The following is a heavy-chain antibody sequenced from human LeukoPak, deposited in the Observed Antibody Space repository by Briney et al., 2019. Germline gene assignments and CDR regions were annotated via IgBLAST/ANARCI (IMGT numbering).Heavy chain of an antibody. D-gene: IGHD5-18*01. CDR1: GYTFTGYY. V-gene: IGHV1-2*02. CDR2: INPNSGGT. J-gene: IGHJ6*03. CDR3: ARGRGIQLWERYYYYYMDV. Sequence: ASVRVSCKASGYTFTGYYMHWVRQAPGQGLEWMGWINPNSGGTNYAQKFQGRVTMTRDTSISTAYMELSRLRSDDTAVYYCARGRGIQLWERYYYYYMDVWGKGTTVTASS.